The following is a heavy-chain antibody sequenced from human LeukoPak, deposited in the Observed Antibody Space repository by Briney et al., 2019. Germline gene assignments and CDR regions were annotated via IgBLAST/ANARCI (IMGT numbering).Heavy chain of an antibody. CDR3: ARAYSSSANWFDP. Sequence: SGPGLMKPSETLSLSCTVSGYSISSANYWGWLRQPPVKGLEWIGSIYHSGRSYYNPSLKSRVTISVDTSRNQFSLKLSSVTAADTAVYYCARAYSSSANWFDPWGQGTLVTVSS. CDR1: GYSISSANY. CDR2: IYHSGRS. J-gene: IGHJ5*02. D-gene: IGHD6-6*01. V-gene: IGHV4-38-2*02.